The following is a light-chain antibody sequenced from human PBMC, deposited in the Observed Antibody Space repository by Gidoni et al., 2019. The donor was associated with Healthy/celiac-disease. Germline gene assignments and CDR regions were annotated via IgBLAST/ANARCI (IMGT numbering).Light chain of an antibody. CDR1: QSVSSN. J-gene: IGKJ1*01. CDR3: QQYNNWPPVT. V-gene: IGKV3-15*01. CDR2: GAS. Sequence: EIVMTQSPATLSVSPGDRATLSCRASQSVSSNLAWYQQKPGQAPRLLIYGASTRATGIPARFSGSGSGTAFTLTISSLQSEDFAVYYCQQYNNWPPVTFGQGTKVEI.